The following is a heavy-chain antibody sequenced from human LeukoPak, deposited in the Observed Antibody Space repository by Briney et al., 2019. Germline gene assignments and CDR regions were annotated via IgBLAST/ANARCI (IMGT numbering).Heavy chain of an antibody. J-gene: IGHJ4*02. D-gene: IGHD3-16*01. CDR3: ARDGGGLDY. CDR2: IQQDGSET. Sequence: GGSLRLSCAASGFTFSNFGMHWVRQAPGKGLEWVAYIQQDGSETYYAVSVKGRFTISRDNAKNSLHLQMNSLRVEDTAVYYCARDGGGLDYWGQGTQVTVSS. V-gene: IGHV3-7*01. CDR1: GFTFSNFG.